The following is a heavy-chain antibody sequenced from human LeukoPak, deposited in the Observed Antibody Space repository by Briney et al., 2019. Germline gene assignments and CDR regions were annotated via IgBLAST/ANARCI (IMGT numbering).Heavy chain of an antibody. V-gene: IGHV4-34*01. CDR3: AREAFGPYYFDY. D-gene: IGHD2/OR15-2a*01. CDR1: GGSFSGYY. Sequence: PSETLSLTCAVYGGSFSGYYWSWIRQPPGKGLEWIGEINHSGSTNYNPSLKSRVTISVDTSKNQFSLKLSSVTAADTAVYYCAREAFGPYYFDYWGQGTLVTVSS. CDR2: INHSGST. J-gene: IGHJ4*02.